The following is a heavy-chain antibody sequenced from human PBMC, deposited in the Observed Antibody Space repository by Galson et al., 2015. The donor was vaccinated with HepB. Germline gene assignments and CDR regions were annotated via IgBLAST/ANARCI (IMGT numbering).Heavy chain of an antibody. CDR3: AKPIAAAVPWAGCDY. J-gene: IGHJ4*02. CDR1: GFTFSSYS. Sequence: SLRLSCAASGFTFSSYSMNWVRQAPGKGLEWVSSINSSSYIYYADSVKGRFTISRDNAKNSLYLQMNSLRAEDTAVYYCAKPIAAAVPWAGCDYWCQGTLCTASS. V-gene: IGHV3-21*03. CDR2: INSSSYI. D-gene: IGHD6-13*01.